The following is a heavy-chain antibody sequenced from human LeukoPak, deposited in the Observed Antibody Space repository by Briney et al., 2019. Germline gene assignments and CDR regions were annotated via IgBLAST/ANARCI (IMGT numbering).Heavy chain of an antibody. J-gene: IGHJ4*02. D-gene: IGHD2-15*01. CDR2: IRSKANSYAT. V-gene: IGHV3-73*01. CDR3: TTLRIYCSGGSCEIDY. CDR1: GFTFSSYG. Sequence: PGRSLRLSCVASGFTFSSYGMHWVRQAPGEGLEWVGRIRSKANSYATAYAASVKGRFTISRDDSKNTAYLQMNSLKTEDTAVYYCTTLRIYCSGGSCEIDYWGQGTLVTVSS.